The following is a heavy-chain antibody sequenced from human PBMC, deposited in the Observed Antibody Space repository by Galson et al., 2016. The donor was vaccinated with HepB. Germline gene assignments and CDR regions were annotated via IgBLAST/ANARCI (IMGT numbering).Heavy chain of an antibody. CDR3: VQGSTAPAV. Sequence: SLRLSCAASGFTFNNYGMTWVRQAPGKGLEVVSSISRSGDSRDYPDSVKGRFTISRDNSKNTLSLQMNSLRAEDTAVYYCVQGSTAPAVWGKGTTVTVSS. CDR2: ISRSGDSR. V-gene: IGHV3-23*01. J-gene: IGHJ6*04. D-gene: IGHD1-26*01. CDR1: GFTFNNYG.